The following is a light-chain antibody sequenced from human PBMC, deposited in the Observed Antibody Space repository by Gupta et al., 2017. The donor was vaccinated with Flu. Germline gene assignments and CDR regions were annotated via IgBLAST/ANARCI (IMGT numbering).Light chain of an antibody. CDR2: HLN. CDR1: ANYVGHFES. CDR3: CLLFGGSGHWI. Sequence: SPLTQPRTASGSPGQSVTMSCLGAANYVGHFESLTWHHRRPGKAPQLIISHLNQRPAGVSDRLSASKSGHTALLTISGLQFDDEGDYYCCLLFGGSGHWIFGAGTKLTVL. V-gene: IGLV2-11*01. J-gene: IGLJ3*02.